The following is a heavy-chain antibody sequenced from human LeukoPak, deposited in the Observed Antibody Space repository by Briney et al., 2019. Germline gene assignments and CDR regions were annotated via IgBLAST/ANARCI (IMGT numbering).Heavy chain of an antibody. V-gene: IGHV1-2*02. CDR2: INPNSGGT. Sequence: ASVKVSCKASGYTFTGYYMNWVRQAPGQGLEWMGWINPNSGGTNYAQKFQGRVTMTRDTSISTAYMELSRLRSDDTAVYYCARAATDSGWYLYRYWFDPWGQGTLVTVSS. D-gene: IGHD6-19*01. CDR3: ARAATDSGWYLYRYWFDP. J-gene: IGHJ5*02. CDR1: GYTFTGYY.